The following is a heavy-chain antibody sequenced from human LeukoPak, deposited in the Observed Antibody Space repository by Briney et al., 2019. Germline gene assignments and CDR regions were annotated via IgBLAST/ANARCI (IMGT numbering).Heavy chain of an antibody. CDR2: IYYSGST. CDR3: ARGRWELPY. D-gene: IGHD1-26*01. CDR1: GGAISRYY. J-gene: IGHJ4*02. V-gene: IGHV4-59*12. Sequence: SETLSLTCTVSGGAISRYYWSWIRQPPGKGLEWIGYIYYSGSTNYNPSLKSRVTILVDTSKNQISLKLSSVTAADTAVCYCARGRWELPYWGQGTLVTVS.